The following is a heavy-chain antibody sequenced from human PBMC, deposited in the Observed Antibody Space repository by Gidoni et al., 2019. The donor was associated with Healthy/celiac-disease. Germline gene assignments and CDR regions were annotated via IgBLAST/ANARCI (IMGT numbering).Heavy chain of an antibody. D-gene: IGHD1-26*01. Sequence: QVQLVESGGGLVKPGGSLRLSCAASGFTFSDYYMSWIRQAPGKGLEWVSYISSSSSYTNYADSVKGRFTISRDNAKNSLYLQMNSLRAEDTAVYYCARDQGYSGSTYAEYFQHWGQGTLVTVSS. CDR1: GFTFSDYY. V-gene: IGHV3-11*06. J-gene: IGHJ1*01. CDR2: ISSSSSYT. CDR3: ARDQGYSGSTYAEYFQH.